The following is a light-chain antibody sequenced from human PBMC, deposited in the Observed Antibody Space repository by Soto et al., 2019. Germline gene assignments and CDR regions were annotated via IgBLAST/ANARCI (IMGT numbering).Light chain of an antibody. CDR1: QSVSNNY. Sequence: EVVLTQSPGTLSLSPGERATLSCRASQSVSNNYFAWYQQQPGQAPRLLIFGSSDRATGIPERFSGSGSGTDFTLTISRLEPEDFAVYYCQQYGSSPPYTFGQGTKLEIK. V-gene: IGKV3-20*01. CDR3: QQYGSSPPYT. CDR2: GSS. J-gene: IGKJ2*01.